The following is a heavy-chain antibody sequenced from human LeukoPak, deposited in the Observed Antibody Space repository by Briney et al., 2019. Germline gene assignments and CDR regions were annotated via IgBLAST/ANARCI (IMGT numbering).Heavy chain of an antibody. J-gene: IGHJ4*02. D-gene: IGHD1-26*01. V-gene: IGHV3-23*01. Sequence: LGGSLRLSCAASGFTCSSYAMSWVRQAPGKGLEWVSAISGSGGSTYYADSVKGRFTISRDNSKNTLYLQMNSLRAEDTAVYYCAKDQWELLPFDYWGQGTLVTVSS. CDR3: AKDQWELLPFDY. CDR1: GFTCSSYA. CDR2: ISGSGGST.